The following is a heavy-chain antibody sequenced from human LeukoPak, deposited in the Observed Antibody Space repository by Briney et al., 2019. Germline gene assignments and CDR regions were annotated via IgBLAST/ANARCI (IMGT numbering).Heavy chain of an antibody. D-gene: IGHD3-10*01. CDR3: ASEGGSGSYYFRY. CDR2: ISYNGTNE. Sequence: SGGSLRLSCAASGFTFSIYAIHWVRQAPGKGLEWVAGISYNGTNEYYPDSLKGRFTISRDNSKNTLYLQMNSLRAEDTAVYYCASEGGSGSYYFRYWGQGTLVTVSS. J-gene: IGHJ4*02. CDR1: GFTFSIYA. V-gene: IGHV3-30-3*01.